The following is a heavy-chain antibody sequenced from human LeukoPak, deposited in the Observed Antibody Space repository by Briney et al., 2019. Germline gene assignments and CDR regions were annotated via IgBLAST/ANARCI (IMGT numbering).Heavy chain of an antibody. CDR1: GGSISSSSYY. CDR2: IFYSGST. D-gene: IGHD1-14*01. V-gene: IGHV4-39*07. CDR3: ARDRKYYYHMDV. Sequence: PSETLSLTCTVSGGSISSSSYYWAWIRQPPGKELKWIGSIFYSGSTYYNPSLRGRVTISVDTSQNQFSLNLTSLTAADTAVYYCARDRKYYYHMDVWGKGTTVTVSS. J-gene: IGHJ6*03.